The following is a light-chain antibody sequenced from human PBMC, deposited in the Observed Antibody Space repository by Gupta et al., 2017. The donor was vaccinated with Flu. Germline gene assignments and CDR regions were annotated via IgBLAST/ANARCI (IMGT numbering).Light chain of an antibody. CDR2: GTS. J-gene: IGLJ2*01. CDR3: QSYDSSLSGVV. CDR1: SSNIGAGYD. V-gene: IGLV1-40*01. Sequence: QSVLTQPPSVPGAPGQRVPISCSGRSSNIGAGYDVHWYQQLPRAAPKLLIYGTSTRPAGVPDRFSGSKSGNSASLAITGLQAEDESEYFCQSYDSSLSGVVFGGGTKLTVL.